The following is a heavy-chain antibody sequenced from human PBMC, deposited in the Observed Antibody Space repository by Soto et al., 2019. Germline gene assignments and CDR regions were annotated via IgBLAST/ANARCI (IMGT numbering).Heavy chain of an antibody. CDR2: ISSSGGAT. CDR3: AKDDTIVLFNLDY. J-gene: IGHJ4*02. CDR1: GFTFSSYA. D-gene: IGHD3-16*01. Sequence: GGSLRLSCAASGFTFSSYAMSWVRQAPGKGLEWVSTISSSGGATYYADSVKGRFTISRDNSKNTLYLQMNSLRAEDTAVYYCAKDDTIVLFNLDYWGQGTLVTVSS. V-gene: IGHV3-23*01.